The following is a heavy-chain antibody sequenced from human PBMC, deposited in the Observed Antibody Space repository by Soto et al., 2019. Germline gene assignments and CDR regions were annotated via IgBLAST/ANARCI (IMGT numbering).Heavy chain of an antibody. CDR1: GYTFTSYD. CDR2: MNPNSGNT. CDR3: AIENWNYWFDP. J-gene: IGHJ5*02. Sequence: ASVKVSCKASGYTFTSYDINWVRQATGQGLEWMGWMNPNSGNTGYAQKFQGRVTMTRNTSISTAYMELSSVTAADTAVYYWAIENWNYWFDPWGQGTLVTVSS. D-gene: IGHD1-7*01. V-gene: IGHV1-8*01.